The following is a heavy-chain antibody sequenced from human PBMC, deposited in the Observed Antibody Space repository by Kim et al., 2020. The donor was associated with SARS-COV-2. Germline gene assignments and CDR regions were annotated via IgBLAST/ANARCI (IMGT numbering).Heavy chain of an antibody. D-gene: IGHD3-22*01. J-gene: IGHJ4*02. CDR2: IWYDGSNK. Sequence: GGSLRLSCAASGFTFSSYGMHWVRQAPGKGLEWVAVIWYDGSNKYYADSVKGRFTISRDNSKNTLYLQMNSLRAEDTAVYYCAKDMSQPPYYYDSSGIDYWGQGTLVTVSS. CDR3: AKDMSQPPYYYDSSGIDY. V-gene: IGHV3-33*06. CDR1: GFTFSSYG.